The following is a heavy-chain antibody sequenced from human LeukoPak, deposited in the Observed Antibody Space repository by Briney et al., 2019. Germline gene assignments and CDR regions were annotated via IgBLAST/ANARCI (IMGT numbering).Heavy chain of an antibody. V-gene: IGHV4-59*01. CDR3: ARWSGDSDAFDI. D-gene: IGHD3-3*01. Sequence: SETLSLTCTVSGGSISSYYWSWIRQPPGKGLEWIGYIYYSGSTNYNPSLKSRVTISVDTSKNQFSLKLSSVTAADTAVYYCARWSGDSDAFDIWGRGTMVTVSS. CDR1: GGSISSYY. CDR2: IYYSGST. J-gene: IGHJ3*02.